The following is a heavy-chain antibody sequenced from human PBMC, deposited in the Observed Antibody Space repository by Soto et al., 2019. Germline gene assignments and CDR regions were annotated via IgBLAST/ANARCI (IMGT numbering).Heavy chain of an antibody. CDR2: FRSGGDDDTT. V-gene: IGHV3-23*01. CDR3: AKKVNSGSGSQFFDY. D-gene: IGHD3-10*01. J-gene: IGHJ4*02. Sequence: GGSLRLSCAASGFTCSSYSMSWVRQSPGKGLEWVSGFRSGGDDDTTYYADSVRGRFTISRDNSKNTLFLQMNSLRAEDTAIYYCAKKVNSGSGSQFFDYWGQGTLVTVSS. CDR1: GFTCSSYS.